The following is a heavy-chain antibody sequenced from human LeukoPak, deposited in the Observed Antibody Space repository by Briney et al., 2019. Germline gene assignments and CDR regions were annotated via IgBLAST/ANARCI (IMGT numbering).Heavy chain of an antibody. V-gene: IGHV4-61*02. Sequence: KASQTLSLTCTVSGGSISSGSYSWSGLRQPAGKGLESIGSIYTSESTNYNPSLKSLATISADTTKNQSSLKLSSVTAAHTAGYYCARLDGYNSCFDYWGRGTLVTVSS. CDR1: GGSISSGSYS. CDR2: IYTSEST. CDR3: ARLDGYNSCFDY. D-gene: IGHD5-24*01. J-gene: IGHJ4*02.